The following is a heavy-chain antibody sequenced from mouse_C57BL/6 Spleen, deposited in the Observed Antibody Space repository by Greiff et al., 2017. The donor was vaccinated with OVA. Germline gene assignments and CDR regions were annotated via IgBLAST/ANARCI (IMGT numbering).Heavy chain of an antibody. D-gene: IGHD2-4*01. J-gene: IGHJ2*01. CDR3: ASSSYDCDWFDG. CDR1: GYTFTSYW. CDR2: IDPNSGGT. Sequence: QVQLQQPGAELVKPGASVKLSCKASGYTFTSYWMHWVKQRPGRGLEWIGRIDPNSGGTKYNEKFKSKATLTVDKPSSTAYMQLRSLTSGDSAVDYCASSSYDCDWFDGWGQGTTLTVSS. V-gene: IGHV1-72*01.